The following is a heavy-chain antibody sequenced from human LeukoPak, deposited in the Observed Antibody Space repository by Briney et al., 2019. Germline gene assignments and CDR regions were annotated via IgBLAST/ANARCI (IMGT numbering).Heavy chain of an antibody. CDR2: IIPIFGTA. CDR3: AREGHGYSYGYLDY. D-gene: IGHD5-18*01. V-gene: IGHV1-69*01. J-gene: IGHJ4*02. CDR1: GGTLSSYA. Sequence: GSSVKVSCKASGGTLSSYAISWVRQAPGQGLEWMGGIIPIFGTANYAQKFQGRVTITADESTSTAYMELSSLRSEDTAVYYCAREGHGYSYGYLDYWGQGTLVTVSS.